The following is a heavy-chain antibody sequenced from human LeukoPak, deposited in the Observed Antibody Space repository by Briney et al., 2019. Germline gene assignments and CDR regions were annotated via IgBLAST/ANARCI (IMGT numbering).Heavy chain of an antibody. D-gene: IGHD2-15*01. CDR3: ARPYCSGGSCYPVFDY. CDR1: GAAFTKYG. J-gene: IGHJ4*02. CDR2: IGISGDIT. V-gene: IGHV3-23*01. Sequence: GGCLRLSCAAAGAAFTKYGTKWVRQAAGAGLEYISGIGISGDITHYADSVKGRFNIYRDNSKNALYLQMNSLRAEDTAVYYCARPYCSGGSCYPVFDYWGQGTLVSVSS.